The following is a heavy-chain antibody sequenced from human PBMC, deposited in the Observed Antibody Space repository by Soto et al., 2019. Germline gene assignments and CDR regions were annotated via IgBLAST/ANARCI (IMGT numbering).Heavy chain of an antibody. D-gene: IGHD4-17*01. J-gene: IGHJ5*02. CDR3: AKEPHKDYVIGKWVDP. CDR2: ISGSGEST. V-gene: IGHV3-23*01. CDR1: KFTFSNYA. Sequence: GGSLRLSCAASKFTFSNYAMSWVRQAPGKGLEWVSAISGSGESTDYADSVKGRFTISRDNSKNTAYLQMNSLRAEDTTVYYGAKEPHKDYVIGKWVDPWDQAALVTVSS.